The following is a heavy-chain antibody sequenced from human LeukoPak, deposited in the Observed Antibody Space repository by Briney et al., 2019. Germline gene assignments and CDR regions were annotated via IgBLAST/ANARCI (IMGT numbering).Heavy chain of an antibody. Sequence: SETLSLTCTVSGGSVYSETYYWSWIRQPPGKGLEWIGEINHSGSTNYNPSLKSRVTISVDTSKNQFSLKLSSVTAADTAVYYCARNLRSGYSYGSKTSPLGYWGQGTLVTVSS. D-gene: IGHD5-18*01. J-gene: IGHJ4*02. CDR3: ARNLRSGYSYGSKTSPLGY. CDR1: GGSVYSETYY. CDR2: INHSGST. V-gene: IGHV4-34*01.